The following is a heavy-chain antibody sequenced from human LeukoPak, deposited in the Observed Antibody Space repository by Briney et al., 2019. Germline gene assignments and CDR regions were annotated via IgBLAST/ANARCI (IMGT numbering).Heavy chain of an antibody. J-gene: IGHJ4*02. Sequence: QPGGSLRLSCAASGFTFSSYWMSWVRQAPGKGLEWVANIKQDGSEKYYVDSVKGRFTISRDNAKNSLYLQMNSLRAEDTAVYYCARINYYDILTGCLDYWGQGTLVTVSS. CDR2: IKQDGSEK. D-gene: IGHD3-9*01. CDR1: GFTFSSYW. V-gene: IGHV3-7*01. CDR3: ARINYYDILTGCLDY.